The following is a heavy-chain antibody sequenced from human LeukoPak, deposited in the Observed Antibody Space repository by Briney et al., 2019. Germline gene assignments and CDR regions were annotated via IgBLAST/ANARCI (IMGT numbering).Heavy chain of an antibody. J-gene: IGHJ4*02. CDR2: INSDGINT. Sequence: PGGSLRLSCAASGFTFSSYEMNWVRQAPGKGLVWVSRINSDGINTSYADSVKGRFTISRDNAKNTLNLQMNSLRAEDTAVYYCAKDLRYGSGSYPNDYWGQGTLVTVSS. V-gene: IGHV3-74*01. CDR3: AKDLRYGSGSYPNDY. CDR1: GFTFSSYE. D-gene: IGHD3-10*01.